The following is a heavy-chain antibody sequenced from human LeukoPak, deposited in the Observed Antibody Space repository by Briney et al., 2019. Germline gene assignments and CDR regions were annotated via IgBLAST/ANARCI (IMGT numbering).Heavy chain of an antibody. Sequence: GGSLTLSCVASGFSFDKFGMHWVLQPPGKGLEYVSSVSADESGKYYTKSVRGRFSISRDNSKNTMYLQLGNLRPDDMGIYYCASLDRSEIPWGPGTLVTVSS. CDR3: ASLDRSEIP. V-gene: IGHV3-64*01. CDR2: VSADESGK. D-gene: IGHD1-26*01. J-gene: IGHJ5*02. CDR1: GFSFDKFG.